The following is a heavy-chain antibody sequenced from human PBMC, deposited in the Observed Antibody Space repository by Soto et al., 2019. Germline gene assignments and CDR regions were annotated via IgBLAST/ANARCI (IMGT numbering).Heavy chain of an antibody. D-gene: IGHD2-2*01. J-gene: IGHJ5*02. CDR3: ARGDCRGTSCAPRNWFDP. Sequence: ASVKVSCKASGYTFTSYYMHWVRQAPGQGLEWMGIINPSGGSTSYAQKFQGRVTMTRDTSTSTVYMELSSLRSEDTAVYYCARGDCRGTSCAPRNWFDPWGQGTLVTVS. CDR2: INPSGGST. V-gene: IGHV1-46*01. CDR1: GYTFTSYY.